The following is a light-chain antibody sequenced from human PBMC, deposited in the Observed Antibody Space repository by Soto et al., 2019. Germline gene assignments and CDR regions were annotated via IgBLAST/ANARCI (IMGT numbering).Light chain of an antibody. CDR1: QSISSY. Sequence: IQMTQSTSSLSASVGDRVTITCRASQSISSYLNWYRQKPGKAPKLLIYAASSLQSGVPSRFSGSGSGTEFTLTISSLQPDDFATYYCQHYNSYSEAFGQ. CDR3: QHYNSYSEA. V-gene: IGKV1-39*01. J-gene: IGKJ1*01. CDR2: AAS.